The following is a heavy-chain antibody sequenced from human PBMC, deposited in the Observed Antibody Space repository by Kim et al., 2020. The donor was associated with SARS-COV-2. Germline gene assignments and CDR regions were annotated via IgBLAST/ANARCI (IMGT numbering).Heavy chain of an antibody. CDR2: ISGSGGST. Sequence: GGSLRLSCAASGFTFSSYAMSWVRQAPGKGLEWVSAISGSGGSTYYADSVKGRFTISRDNSKNTLYLQMNSLRAEDTAVYYCAKDPGGPRTGTTKYWGQGTLVTVSS. J-gene: IGHJ4*02. CDR1: GFTFSSYA. CDR3: AKDPGGPRTGTTKY. V-gene: IGHV3-23*01. D-gene: IGHD1-7*01.